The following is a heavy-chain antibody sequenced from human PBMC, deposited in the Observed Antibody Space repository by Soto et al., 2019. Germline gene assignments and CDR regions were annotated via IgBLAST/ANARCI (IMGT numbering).Heavy chain of an antibody. CDR2: IVVGGGST. D-gene: IGHD3-10*02. CDR1: GFSFRDSA. J-gene: IGHJ6*02. CDR3: AAEMFRSGLADIDV. Sequence: SVKVSCKASGFSFRDSAVHWVRQARGHRLEWIGWIVVGGGSTNFAQKFQDRVTITRDMSTSTADMELSSLRSEDTAVYYCAAEMFRSGLADIDVWGQGTTVTVSS. V-gene: IGHV1-58*01.